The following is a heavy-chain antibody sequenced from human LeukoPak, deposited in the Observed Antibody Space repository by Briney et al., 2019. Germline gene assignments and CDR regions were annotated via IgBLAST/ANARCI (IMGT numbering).Heavy chain of an antibody. CDR2: IKIDGST. Sequence: PGGSLRLSCAASGFTFSTYWMHWVRQAPGKGLVWVSHIKIDGSTTYADSVKGRFTISRDNSKNTLCLQMNSLRAEDTAVYYCARDRGYTQDYWGQGTLVTVSS. V-gene: IGHV3-74*01. D-gene: IGHD5-12*01. J-gene: IGHJ4*02. CDR3: ARDRGYTQDY. CDR1: GFTFSTYW.